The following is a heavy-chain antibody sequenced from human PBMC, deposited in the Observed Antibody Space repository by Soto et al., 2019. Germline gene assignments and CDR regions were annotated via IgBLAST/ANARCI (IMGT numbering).Heavy chain of an antibody. Sequence: QVQLNESGPGLVTPSETLSLTCTVSGGSISSSSYYWGWIRQPPGKGLEWIGSISHSGNTYYNPSLKSRGTISEDTSKNHFSLKLSSVTAADPAVYYCARQGAGGRAFDIWGQGTLVTVSS. J-gene: IGHJ3*02. CDR1: GGSISSSSYY. CDR2: ISHSGNT. V-gene: IGHV4-39*01. CDR3: ARQGAGGRAFDI. D-gene: IGHD3-10*01.